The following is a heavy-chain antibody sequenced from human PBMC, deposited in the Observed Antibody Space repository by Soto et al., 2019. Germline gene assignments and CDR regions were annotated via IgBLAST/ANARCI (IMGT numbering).Heavy chain of an antibody. CDR2: ISGSGGST. J-gene: IGHJ6*03. CDR3: ALDRRGLGYYYYYMDV. D-gene: IGHD3-10*01. Sequence: TGGSLSLSCAASGFTFSSYAMSWFRQAPGKELEWVSAISGSGGSTYSADSVKGRFTISRDNSKNTLYLQMNSLRAEDTAVYYCALDRRGLGYYYYYMDVWGKGTTVTVSS. V-gene: IGHV3-23*01. CDR1: GFTFSSYA.